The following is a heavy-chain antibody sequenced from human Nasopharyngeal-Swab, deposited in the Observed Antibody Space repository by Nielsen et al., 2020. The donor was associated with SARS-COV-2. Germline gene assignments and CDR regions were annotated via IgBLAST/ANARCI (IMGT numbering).Heavy chain of an antibody. Sequence: GGSLRLSCSASGFTFSSYTMHWVRQAPGKGLEWVAVVLYDGTTKYYADSVKGRFTISRDTSENTLYLQMNSLRPEDTAVYYCAREADSHDFWGQGTLVTVSS. V-gene: IGHV3-30-3*01. CDR1: GFTFSSYT. CDR3: AREADSHDF. CDR2: VLYDGTTK. J-gene: IGHJ4*02.